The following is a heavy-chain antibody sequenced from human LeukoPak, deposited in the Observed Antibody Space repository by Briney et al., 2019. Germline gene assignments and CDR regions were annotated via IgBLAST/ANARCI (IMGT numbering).Heavy chain of an antibody. J-gene: IGHJ6*04. CDR2: FSHRGGT. CDR3: VRANTLQGVGV. Sequence: PSETLSLTCAVSGYSISSGYFWGWIWQSPGKGLEWIGSFSHRGGTYYNPSLQSRVTISIDTSKNQFSLRLNSVTAADTAVYYCVRANTLQGVGVWGKGTTVTVSS. V-gene: IGHV4-38-2*01. CDR1: GYSISSGYF.